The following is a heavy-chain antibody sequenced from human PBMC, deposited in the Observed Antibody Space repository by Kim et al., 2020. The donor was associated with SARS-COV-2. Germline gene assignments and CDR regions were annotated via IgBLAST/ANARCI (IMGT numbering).Heavy chain of an antibody. V-gene: IGHV3-48*03. CDR1: GFTFSSYE. D-gene: IGHD3-22*01. CDR2: ISSSGSTI. J-gene: IGHJ6*02. CDR3: ASEPSDSSGSDHMDV. Sequence: GGSLRLSCAASGFTFSSYEMNWVRQAPGKGLEWVSYISSSGSTIYYADSVKGRFTISRDNAKNSLYLQMNSLRAEDTAVYYCASEPSDSSGSDHMDVWGQGTTVTVSS.